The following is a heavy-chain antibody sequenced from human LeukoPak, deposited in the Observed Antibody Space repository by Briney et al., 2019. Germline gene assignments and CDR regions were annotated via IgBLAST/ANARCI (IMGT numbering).Heavy chain of an antibody. V-gene: IGHV7-4-1*02. CDR3: ARSDRYSGYVGGAY. D-gene: IGHD5-12*01. CDR1: GYTFTNYA. Sequence: ASVKVSCKASGYTFTNYAMNWVRQAPGQGLEWMGWINTNTGNPTYAQGFTGRFVFSLDTSVSTAYLQISSLKAEDTAVYYCARSDRYSGYVGGAYWGQGTLVTVSS. CDR2: INTNTGNP. J-gene: IGHJ4*02.